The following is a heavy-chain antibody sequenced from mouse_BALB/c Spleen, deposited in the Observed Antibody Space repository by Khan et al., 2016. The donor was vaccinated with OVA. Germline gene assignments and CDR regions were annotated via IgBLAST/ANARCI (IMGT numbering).Heavy chain of an antibody. D-gene: IGHD4-1*01. CDR3: ARGNWQSYYFDY. V-gene: IGHV1S136*01. CDR2: INPYNGGT. Sequence: EVQLQESGPELVKPGASVKMSCKASGYIFTNYVLHWVKQKPGQGLEWIGYINPYNGGTQSNEKFKGKATLASDKSSITAYMELSSLTSEDSAVYYCARGNWQSYYFDYWGQGTTLTLSS. CDR1: GYIFTNYV. J-gene: IGHJ2*01.